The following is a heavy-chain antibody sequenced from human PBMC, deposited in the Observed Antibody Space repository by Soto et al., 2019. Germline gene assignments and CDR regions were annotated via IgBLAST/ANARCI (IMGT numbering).Heavy chain of an antibody. CDR2: IIPIFGTA. Sequence: QVQLVQSGAEVKKPGSSVKVSCKASGGTFSSYAISWVRQAPGQGLEWMGGIIPIFGTANYAQKFQGRVTITAEKSTSTAYMEMSSLRSEDTAVYYCERVDCTNGVCYRGGGYFDYWGQGTLVTVSS. CDR3: ERVDCTNGVCYRGGGYFDY. D-gene: IGHD2-8*01. CDR1: GGTFSSYA. J-gene: IGHJ4*02. V-gene: IGHV1-69*06.